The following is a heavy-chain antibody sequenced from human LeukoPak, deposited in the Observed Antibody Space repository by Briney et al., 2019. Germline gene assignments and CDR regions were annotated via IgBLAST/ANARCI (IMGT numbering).Heavy chain of an antibody. CDR1: GFTFSNYA. Sequence: GGSLRLSCAASGFTFSNYAMNWVRQAPGKGLEWVANIKQDGSEKYYVDSVKGRFTISRDNAKNSLYLQMSSLRAEDTAVYYCGNSAGNSGYFDYGGKGTLVTVSS. CDR2: IKQDGSEK. V-gene: IGHV3-7*05. CDR3: GNSAGNSGYFDY. D-gene: IGHD1-7*01. J-gene: IGHJ4*02.